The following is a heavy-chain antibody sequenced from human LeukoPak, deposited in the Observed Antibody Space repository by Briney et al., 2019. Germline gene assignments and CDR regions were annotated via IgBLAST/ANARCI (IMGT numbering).Heavy chain of an antibody. Sequence: ASVKVSCKASGYTFTSYGISWVRQAPGQGLEWMGWISAYNGNTNYAQKLQGRVTMTTDTSTSTAYMELRSLRSEDTAVYYCAMSGYCIRGVCYTYMDVWGKGTTVIVSS. CDR2: ISAYNGNT. J-gene: IGHJ6*03. D-gene: IGHD2-8*01. V-gene: IGHV1-18*01. CDR3: AMSGYCIRGVCYTYMDV. CDR1: GYTFTSYG.